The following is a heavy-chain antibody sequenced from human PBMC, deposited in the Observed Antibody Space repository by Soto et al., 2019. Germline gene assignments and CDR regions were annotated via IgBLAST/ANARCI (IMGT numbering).Heavy chain of an antibody. J-gene: IGHJ5*02. D-gene: IGHD2-21*02. CDR1: GFSHSTSGVA. Sequence: QITLKESGPTLMKPTQTLTLTCTLSGFSHSTSGVAVGWIRQPPGKALEWLGHIYWNDDKYYSTSLKSRLSLTKDTSKNQVVLTMTNVDPVDTGTYYCARLLTAALFSYDLWGQGTLVTVSS. CDR3: ARLLTAALFSYDL. V-gene: IGHV2-5*01. CDR2: IYWNDDK.